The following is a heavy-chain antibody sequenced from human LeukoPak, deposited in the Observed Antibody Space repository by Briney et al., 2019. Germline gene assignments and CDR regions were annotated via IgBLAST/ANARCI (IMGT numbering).Heavy chain of an antibody. Sequence: SETLSLTCTVSGGSISSSSYYWGWIRQPPGKGLEWIGSIYYSGSTYYNPSLKSRVTISVDTSKNQFSLKLSSVTAADTAVYYCANLIGGQQPKEPFDYWGQGTLVTVSS. V-gene: IGHV4-39*07. D-gene: IGHD6-13*01. CDR2: IYYSGST. CDR1: GGSISSSSYY. J-gene: IGHJ4*02. CDR3: ANLIGGQQPKEPFDY.